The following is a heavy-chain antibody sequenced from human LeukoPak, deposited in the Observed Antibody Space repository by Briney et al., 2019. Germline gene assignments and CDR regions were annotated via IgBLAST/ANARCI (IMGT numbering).Heavy chain of an antibody. CDR2: ITSSGATT. CDR1: GFTISTYA. V-gene: IGHV3-23*01. Sequence: GGSLRLSCAASGFTISTYAMTWVRQAPGKGLEWVSSITSSGATTYYADSVKGRFTISRDISKNTLYLQMNSLTAEDSAVYYCAKEFIAGDGHVDCDSWGQGTLVTVSS. CDR3: AKEFIAGDGHVDCDS. J-gene: IGHJ4*02. D-gene: IGHD5-24*01.